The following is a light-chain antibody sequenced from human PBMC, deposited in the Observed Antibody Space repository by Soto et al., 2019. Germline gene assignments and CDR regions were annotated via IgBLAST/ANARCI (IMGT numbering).Light chain of an antibody. CDR3: QQYNSYSIT. Sequence: DIQMTQSPSSLSASVGDRVTITCRASQSISSWLAWYHQKPGKAPKLLIYGASSLKSGVPSRFSGSGSGTEFTLTISSLQPDDFATYYCQQYNSYSITFGQGTRLEI. CDR1: QSISSW. V-gene: IGKV1-5*01. CDR2: GAS. J-gene: IGKJ5*01.